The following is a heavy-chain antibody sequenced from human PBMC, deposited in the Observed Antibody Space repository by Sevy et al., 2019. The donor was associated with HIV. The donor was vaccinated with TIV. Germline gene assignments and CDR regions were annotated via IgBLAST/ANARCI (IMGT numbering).Heavy chain of an antibody. CDR2: IGSRSSYI. CDR3: ARDQKLGKNWFDA. CDR1: GFTFSSYS. D-gene: IGHD7-27*01. J-gene: IGHJ5*02. V-gene: IGHV3-21*01. Sequence: GGSLRLSCAASGFTFSSYSMNWVRQAPGKGLEWVSSIGSRSSYIYYAGSVKGRFTMSRDNAKTSLYLRMNSLRADDTAVYYCARDQKLGKNWFDAWGQGTLVTVSS.